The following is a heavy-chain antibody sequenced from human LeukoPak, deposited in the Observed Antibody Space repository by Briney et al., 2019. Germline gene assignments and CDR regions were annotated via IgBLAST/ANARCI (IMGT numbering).Heavy chain of an antibody. CDR1: GFTFSNYA. V-gene: IGHV3-23*01. Sequence: SGGSLSLSCAASGFTFSNYAMSWVRQAPGKGLEWVSGISGSGTSTYYADSVKGRFTISRDNSKNTLYLQMNSLRAEDTAVYYCASRNYYDSSGYYYYYFDYWGQGILVTVSS. D-gene: IGHD3-22*01. CDR3: ASRNYYDSSGYYYYYFDY. J-gene: IGHJ4*02. CDR2: ISGSGTST.